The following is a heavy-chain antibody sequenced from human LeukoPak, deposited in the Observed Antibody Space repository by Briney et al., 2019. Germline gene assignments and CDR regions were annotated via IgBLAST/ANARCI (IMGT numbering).Heavy chain of an antibody. D-gene: IGHD4-17*01. Sequence: SVKVSCKASGGTFSSYTISWVRQAPGQGLEWMGRIIPILGIANYAQKFQGRVTITADKSTSTAYMELSSLRSEDTAVYYCASLPTVTTPHDAFDIWGQGTMVIVSS. CDR2: IIPILGIA. J-gene: IGHJ3*02. V-gene: IGHV1-69*02. CDR3: ASLPTVTTPHDAFDI. CDR1: GGTFSSYT.